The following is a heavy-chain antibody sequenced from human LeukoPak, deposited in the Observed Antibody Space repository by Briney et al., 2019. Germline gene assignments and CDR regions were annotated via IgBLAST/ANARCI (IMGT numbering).Heavy chain of an antibody. Sequence: GGSLRLSCAASGFTFSSYGMHWVRQAPGKGLEWVAFIRYDGSNKYYADSVKGRFTISRDNSKNTLYLQMNSLRAEDTAVYYCVKTHVVVPAASPDYWGQGTLVTVSS. V-gene: IGHV3-30*02. CDR2: IRYDGSNK. CDR3: VKTHVVVPAASPDY. D-gene: IGHD2-2*01. J-gene: IGHJ4*02. CDR1: GFTFSSYG.